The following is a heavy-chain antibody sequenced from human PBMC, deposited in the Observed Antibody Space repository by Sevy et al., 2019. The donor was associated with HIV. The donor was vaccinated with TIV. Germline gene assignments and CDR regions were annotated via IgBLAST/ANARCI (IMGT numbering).Heavy chain of an antibody. V-gene: IGHV1-8*03. CDR2: MNPNSGNT. CDR3: ASGGCNAMIPVGYMDV. D-gene: IGHD3-22*01. CDR1: GYTFTSYD. J-gene: IGHJ6*03. Sequence: ASVKVSCKASGYTFTSYDINWVRQATGQGLEWMGWMNPNSGNTGYAQKFQGRVTITRNTSISTAYMELGSLRSEDTAGYYCASGGCNAMIPVGYMDVWGKGTTVTVSS.